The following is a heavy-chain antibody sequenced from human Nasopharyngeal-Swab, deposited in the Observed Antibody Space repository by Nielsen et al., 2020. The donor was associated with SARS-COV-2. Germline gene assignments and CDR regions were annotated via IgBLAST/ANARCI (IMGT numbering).Heavy chain of an antibody. V-gene: IGHV4-38-2*02. Sequence: SETLSLTCTVSGYSFSSGYYWGWIRQPPGKGLEWIGSIYYSGSTYYNPSLKSRVTISVDTSKNQFSLKLSSVTAADTAVYYCARERGRGGIWNYYYYYMDVWGKGTTVTVSS. J-gene: IGHJ6*03. CDR3: ARERGRGGIWNYYYYYMDV. D-gene: IGHD3-10*01. CDR2: IYYSGST. CDR1: GYSFSSGYY.